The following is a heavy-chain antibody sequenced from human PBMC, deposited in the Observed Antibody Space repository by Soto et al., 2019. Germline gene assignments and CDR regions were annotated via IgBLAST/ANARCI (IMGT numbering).Heavy chain of an antibody. CDR2: IYHSGST. V-gene: IGHV4-30-2*01. D-gene: IGHD6-13*01. CDR1: GGSISSGGYS. CDR3: ASSHAGAHITAAVH. J-gene: IGHJ4*02. Sequence: SETLSLTCAVSGGSISSGGYSWNWIRQPPGKGLEWIGCIYHSGSTYYNPSLKSRVTISVDRSKNQFSLKLSSVTAADTAVYYCASSHAGAHITAAVHWGQGTLVTVSS.